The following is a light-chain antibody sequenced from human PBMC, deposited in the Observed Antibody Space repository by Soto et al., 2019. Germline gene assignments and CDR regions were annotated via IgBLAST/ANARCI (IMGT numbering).Light chain of an antibody. CDR1: SSDVGSYNL. J-gene: IGLJ3*02. Sequence: QYALTQPASVSGSPGQSITISCTGTSSDVGSYNLVSWYRQHPGKAPKLMIYESSKRPSGLSNRFSGSKSGNTASLTISGLQAEDEADYYCCSYVGSSTLVFGGGTKLTVL. CDR3: CSYVGSSTLV. CDR2: ESS. V-gene: IGLV2-23*01.